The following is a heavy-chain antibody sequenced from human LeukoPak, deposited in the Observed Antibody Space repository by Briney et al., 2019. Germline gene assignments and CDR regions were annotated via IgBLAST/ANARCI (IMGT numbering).Heavy chain of an antibody. CDR1: GYSFTSYW. CDR3: ARHPPRYCSSTSCYDSSDY. J-gene: IGHJ4*02. V-gene: IGHV5-51*01. D-gene: IGHD2-2*01. Sequence: GESLKISCKGSGYSFTSYWIGWVRQMPGKGLEWMGIIYPGDSDTRYSPSFQGQVTISADKSISTAYLQWSSLKASDTAMYYCARHPPRYCSSTSCYDSSDYWGQGTLVTVFS. CDR2: IYPGDSDT.